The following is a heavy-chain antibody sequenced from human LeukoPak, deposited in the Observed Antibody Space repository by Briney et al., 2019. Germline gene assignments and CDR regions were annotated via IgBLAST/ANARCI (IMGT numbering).Heavy chain of an antibody. CDR3: SKDGYGRRVSCYGWFDA. Sequence: GGSLRLSCTASGFTFTSYAMHWVRQAPGNGLEWVAFLSYDGSNNYYAYSVRGRFTVSRDISTNTQYLQLNSLRVEDTAVYYCSKDGYGRRVSCYGWFDAWSQATLVTVS. J-gene: IGHJ5*02. CDR1: GFTFTSYA. D-gene: IGHD2-2*03. CDR2: LSYDGSNN. V-gene: IGHV3-30*04.